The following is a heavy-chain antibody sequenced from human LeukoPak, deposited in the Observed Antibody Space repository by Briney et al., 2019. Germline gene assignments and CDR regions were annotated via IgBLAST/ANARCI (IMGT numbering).Heavy chain of an antibody. V-gene: IGHV4-61*02. Sequence: SQTLSLTCTVSGDSISSGDYYWSWIRQPAGKGLEWIDRIYTSGNTNYNPSLKSRVTISVDTSKNQFSLKLTSVNAADTALYYCARGPYKYDGSGAFDIWGQGTMVTVSS. D-gene: IGHD3-22*01. CDR1: GDSISSGDYY. CDR3: ARGPYKYDGSGAFDI. CDR2: IYTSGNT. J-gene: IGHJ3*02.